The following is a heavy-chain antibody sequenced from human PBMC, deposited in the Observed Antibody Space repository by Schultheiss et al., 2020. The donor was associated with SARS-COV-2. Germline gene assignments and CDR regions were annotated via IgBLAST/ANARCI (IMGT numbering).Heavy chain of an antibody. Sequence: ASVKVSCKASGGSFSSYAISWMRQAPGQGLEWMGWISAYSGNTNYAQKLQGRVTMTTDTSTNTAYMDLRSLRSDDTAVYYCARMGYYYYAMDVWGQGTTVTVSS. CDR2: ISAYSGNT. CDR1: GGSFSSYA. V-gene: IGHV1-18*01. J-gene: IGHJ6*02. CDR3: ARMGYYYYAMDV.